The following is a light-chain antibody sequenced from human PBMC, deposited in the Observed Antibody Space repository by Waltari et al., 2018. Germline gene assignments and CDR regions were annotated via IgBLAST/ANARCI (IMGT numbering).Light chain of an antibody. J-gene: IGKJ3*01. CDR3: QQYYDTPGVT. CDR1: QGIRNY. Sequence: DLQMTQSPSSLSASVGDRVNITCRASQGIRNYLAWYQHKTGKAPIPLIYDASRLESGVPSRFSGSRSGTDYTLTINILQPEDFASYSCQQYYDTPGVTFGPETTVDIK. V-gene: IGKV1-NL1*01. CDR2: DAS.